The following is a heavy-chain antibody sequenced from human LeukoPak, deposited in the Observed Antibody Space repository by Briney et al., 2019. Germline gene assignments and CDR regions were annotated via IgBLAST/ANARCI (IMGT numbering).Heavy chain of an antibody. J-gene: IGHJ4*02. CDR1: GFTFSGCG. CDR2: IWYDGRDK. V-gene: IGHV3-30*02. D-gene: IGHD5-18*01. CDR3: ARGVGGYSYGYSFFDY. Sequence: GGSLRLSCAASGFTFSGCGMHWVRQAPGKGLEWVAFIWYDGRDKYYADSVKGQFTISRDNSKNTLYLQMNSLRAEDTAVYYCARGVGGYSYGYSFFDYWGQGTLVTVSS.